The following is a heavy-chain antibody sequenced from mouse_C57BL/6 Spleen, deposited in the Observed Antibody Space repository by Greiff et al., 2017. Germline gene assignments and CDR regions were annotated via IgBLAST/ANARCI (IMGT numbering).Heavy chain of an antibody. CDR2: IHPNSGST. V-gene: IGHV1-64*01. CDR1: GYTFTSYW. J-gene: IGHJ3*01. Sequence: QVQLQQPGAELVKPGASVKLSCKASGYTFTSYWMHWVKQRPGQGLEWIGMIHPNSGSTKYNEKFKSKATLTVDKSSSTAYMQRSSLTSEDSAVYYCARGGLAWFAYWGQGTLVTVSA. CDR3: ARGGLAWFAY. D-gene: IGHD6-1*01.